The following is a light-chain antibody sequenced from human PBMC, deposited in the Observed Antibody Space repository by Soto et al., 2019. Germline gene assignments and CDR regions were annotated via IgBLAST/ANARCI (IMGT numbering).Light chain of an antibody. J-gene: IGKJ2*01. Sequence: EIVMTQSPATLSVSPGERATLSCRASQSVGSGLSRYQQKPGQAPRLLIYGASTRATGIPARFSGSGSGTEFTLTISSLQSEDYAVYYCQQYNNWPPYTFGQGTKVDIK. CDR2: GAS. CDR1: QSVGSG. CDR3: QQYNNWPPYT. V-gene: IGKV3-15*01.